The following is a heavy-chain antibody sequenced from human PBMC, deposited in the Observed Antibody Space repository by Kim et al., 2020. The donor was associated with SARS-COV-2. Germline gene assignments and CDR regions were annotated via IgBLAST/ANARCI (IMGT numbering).Heavy chain of an antibody. Sequence: GGSLRLSCAASGFTFSSYSMNWVRQAPGKGLEWVSYISSSSSTIYYADSVKGRFTISRDNAKNSLYLQMNSLRDEDTAVYYCARVSVLRYFDWPSKFDPWGQGTLVTVSS. V-gene: IGHV3-48*02. D-gene: IGHD3-9*01. CDR3: ARVSVLRYFDWPSKFDP. CDR1: GFTFSSYS. CDR2: ISSSSSTI. J-gene: IGHJ5*02.